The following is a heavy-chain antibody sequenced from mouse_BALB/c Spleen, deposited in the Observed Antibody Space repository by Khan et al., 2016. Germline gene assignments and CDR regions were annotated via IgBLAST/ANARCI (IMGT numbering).Heavy chain of an antibody. J-gene: IGHJ1*01. Sequence: EVELVESGPGLVKPSQSLSLTCTVTGYSITSDYAWNWIRQFPENKLEWMGYISYSGSTSYNPSLKSRISITRDTSKNQFFLQLNSVTTEDTATYYCARGAYFDVWGAGTTVTVSS. CDR1: GYSITSDYA. CDR3: ARGAYFDV. V-gene: IGHV3-2*02. CDR2: ISYSGST.